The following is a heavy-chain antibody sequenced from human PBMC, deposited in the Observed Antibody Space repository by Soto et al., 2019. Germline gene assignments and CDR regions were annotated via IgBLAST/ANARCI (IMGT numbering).Heavy chain of an antibody. Sequence: QVQLVQSGPELKKPGSSVRVSCRASGGTFNSYTITWVRQSPGQGLEWLGRIIATLDLTNSAQKFQGRVTITADKPTSTAYMELTSLRSEDTAVYYCAPDIGDQTAFDNWGQGTVVTVSS. CDR3: APDIGDQTAFDN. CDR2: IIATLDLT. D-gene: IGHD2-15*01. J-gene: IGHJ3*02. V-gene: IGHV1-69*02. CDR1: GGTFNSYT.